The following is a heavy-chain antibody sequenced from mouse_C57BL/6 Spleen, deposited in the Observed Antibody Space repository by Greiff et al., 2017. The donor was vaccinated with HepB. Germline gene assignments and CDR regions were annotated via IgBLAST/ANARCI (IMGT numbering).Heavy chain of an antibody. CDR2: INPSSGYT. J-gene: IGHJ1*03. V-gene: IGHV1-7*01. Sequence: VQLQESGAELAKPGASVKLSCKASGYTFTSYWMHWVKQRPGQGLEWIGYINPSSGYTKYNQKFKDKATLTADKSSSTAYMQLSSLTYEDSAVYDCARNDYDGYWYFDVWGTGTTVTVSS. CDR1: GYTFTSYW. CDR3: ARNDYDGYWYFDV. D-gene: IGHD2-4*01.